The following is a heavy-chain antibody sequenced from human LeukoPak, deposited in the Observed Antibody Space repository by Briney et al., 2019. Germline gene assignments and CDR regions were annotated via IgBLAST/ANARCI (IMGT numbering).Heavy chain of an antibody. CDR1: GYTFTGYY. CDR3: ATQRGSYLWGTDFDY. CDR2: INPNSGDT. J-gene: IGHJ4*02. V-gene: IGHV1-2*02. D-gene: IGHD3-16*01. Sequence: ASVNDSCMASGYTFTGYYMHWVRQAPGQGLEWMGWINPNSGDTKYLQKFQGRVTMTRDTSISTAYMELSRLRSDDTAVYYCATQRGSYLWGTDFDYWGQGTLVTVSS.